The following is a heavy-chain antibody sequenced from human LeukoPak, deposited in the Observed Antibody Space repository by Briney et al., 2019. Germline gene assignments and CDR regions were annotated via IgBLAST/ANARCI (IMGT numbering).Heavy chain of an antibody. V-gene: IGHV4-59*08. J-gene: IGHJ4*02. CDR2: IYYSGST. Sequence: SETLPLTCTVSGGSISSYYWSWIRQPPGKGLEWIGYIYYSGSTNYNPSLKSRVTISVDTSKNQFSLKLSSVTAADTAVYYCARHGLDSSGYYQLGDFDYWGQGTLVTASS. CDR1: GGSISSYY. D-gene: IGHD3-22*01. CDR3: ARHGLDSSGYYQLGDFDY.